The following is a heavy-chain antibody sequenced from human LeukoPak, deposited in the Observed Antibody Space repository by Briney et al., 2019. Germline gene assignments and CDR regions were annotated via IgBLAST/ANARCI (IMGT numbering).Heavy chain of an antibody. J-gene: IGHJ4*02. V-gene: IGHV4-39*01. Sequence: MPSETLSLTCTVSGGSISSSSYYWGWIRQPPGKGLEWIGSIYYSGSTYYNPSLKSRVTISVDTSKNQFSLKLSSVTAADTAVYYCARISGDSSGYYTVDYWGQGTLVTVSS. CDR2: IYYSGST. D-gene: IGHD3-22*01. CDR1: GGSISSSSYY. CDR3: ARISGDSSGYYTVDY.